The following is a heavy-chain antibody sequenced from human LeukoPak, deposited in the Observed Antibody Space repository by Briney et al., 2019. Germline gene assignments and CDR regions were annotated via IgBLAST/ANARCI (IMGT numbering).Heavy chain of an antibody. CDR1: GFTFSSYA. Sequence: GGSLRLSCAASGFTFSSYAMHWVRQAPGKGLEYVSALSSNGGSTYYANSVKGRYTISRDNSKNTLYLQMGSLIAEDMAVYYCARVTSGSYFSYGMDVWGQGTTVTVSS. V-gene: IGHV3-64*01. CDR2: LSSNGGST. J-gene: IGHJ6*02. D-gene: IGHD1-26*01. CDR3: ARVTSGSYFSYGMDV.